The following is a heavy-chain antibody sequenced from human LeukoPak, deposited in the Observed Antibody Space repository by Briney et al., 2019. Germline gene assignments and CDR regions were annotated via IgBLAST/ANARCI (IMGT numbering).Heavy chain of an antibody. CDR2: IVASGGTT. Sequence: GGSLRLSCAASGFPFSDYSMNWVRQAPRKGLEWVSSIVASGGTTYYADSVKGRFTISRDNSKNTLYLQMNCLRAEDTAVYYCAKKVVTQPGPAYFQHWGQGALVTVSS. CDR1: GFPFSDYS. CDR3: AKKVVTQPGPAYFQH. J-gene: IGHJ1*01. V-gene: IGHV3-23*01. D-gene: IGHD4-23*01.